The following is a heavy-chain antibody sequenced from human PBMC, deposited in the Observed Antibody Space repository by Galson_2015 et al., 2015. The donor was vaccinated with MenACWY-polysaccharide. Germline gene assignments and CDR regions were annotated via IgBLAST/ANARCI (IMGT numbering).Heavy chain of an antibody. J-gene: IGHJ4*02. Sequence: SLRLSCAASGFTFRSDAMSWVRQAPGKGLEWISAISGNGGSTYYADSVKGRFTISRDNSKNTLYLQMNSLRAEDTAVYYCAKDADYFDSNGVNLEYFDYWGQGTLVTVSS. CDR1: GFTFRSDA. CDR3: AKDADYFDSNGVNLEYFDY. V-gene: IGHV3-23*01. D-gene: IGHD3-22*01. CDR2: ISGNGGST.